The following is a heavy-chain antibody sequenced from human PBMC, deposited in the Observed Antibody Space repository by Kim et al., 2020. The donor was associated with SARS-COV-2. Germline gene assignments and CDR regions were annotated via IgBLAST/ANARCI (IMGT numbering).Heavy chain of an antibody. V-gene: IGHV3-33*05. CDR1: GFTFSSYG. CDR2: ISYDGSNK. J-gene: IGHJ6*01. CDR3: ARGLRGMVRGVIISYGM. Sequence: GGSLRLSCAASGFTFSSYGMHWVRQAPGKGLEWVAVISYDGSNKYYADSVKGRFTISRDNSKNTLYLQMNSLRAEDTAVYYCARGLRGMVRGVIISYGM. D-gene: IGHD3-10*01.